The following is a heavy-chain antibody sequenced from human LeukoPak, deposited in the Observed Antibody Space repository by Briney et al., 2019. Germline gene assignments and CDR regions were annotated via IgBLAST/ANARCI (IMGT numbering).Heavy chain of an antibody. CDR3: AKDQEGGAGTGRFEY. J-gene: IGHJ4*02. CDR2: ISDDGSYK. CDR1: GFTFNAYT. Sequence: GGSLRLSCAASGFTFNAYTIHWVRQTPGKGLEWVAVISDDGSYKFYTDSVKGRFTISRDNSKDTVYLQMNSLRLEDTAVYYCAKDQEGGAGTGRFEYWGQGTLVTVSS. D-gene: IGHD6-13*01. V-gene: IGHV3-30*04.